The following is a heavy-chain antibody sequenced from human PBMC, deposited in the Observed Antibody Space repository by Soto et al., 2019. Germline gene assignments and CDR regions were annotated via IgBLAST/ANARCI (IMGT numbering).Heavy chain of an antibody. CDR1: GYTFTSYY. J-gene: IGHJ4*02. Sequence: QVQLVQSGAEVKKPGASVKVSCKASGYTFTSYYMHWVRQAPGQGREWMGIINPSGGSTSYAQKFQGSVTMTRDTPTSAGYTELGSLRSEDTAVYYGAGDGSEGPYYWGQGTLVTVS. CDR3: AGDGSEGPYY. V-gene: IGHV1-46*01. CDR2: INPSGGST.